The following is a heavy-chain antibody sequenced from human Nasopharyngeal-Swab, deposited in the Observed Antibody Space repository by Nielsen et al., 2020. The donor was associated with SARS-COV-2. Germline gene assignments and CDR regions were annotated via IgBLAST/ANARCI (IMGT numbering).Heavy chain of an antibody. D-gene: IGHD5-18*01. J-gene: IGHJ4*02. CDR2: IDPNSGNP. V-gene: IGHV7-4-1*02. CDR3: ATGLLGYTYAFGN. Sequence: WVRQAPGQGLEWVGWIDPNSGNPTYAPDFTGRFVFSLDTSVSTAYPQISSLKAEDTAMYYCATGLLGYTYAFGNWGQGTLVTVSS.